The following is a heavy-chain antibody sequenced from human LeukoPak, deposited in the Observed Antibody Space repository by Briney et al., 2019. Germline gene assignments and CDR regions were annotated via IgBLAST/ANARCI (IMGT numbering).Heavy chain of an antibody. CDR3: ARLGAIVVVPDAMPDWYCDL. V-gene: IGHV5-51*01. CDR2: VYPGGTDT. Sequence: GESLHFSSKGSLYFFTNYWIGVGRPMAGEGLGWLGMVYPGGTDTIYSASFQGQVTISADKSITTANLKWSSLKPSDTAMYYCARLGAIVVVPDAMPDWYCDLWGRGTLVTVSS. CDR1: LYFFTNYW. J-gene: IGHJ2*01. D-gene: IGHD2-2*01.